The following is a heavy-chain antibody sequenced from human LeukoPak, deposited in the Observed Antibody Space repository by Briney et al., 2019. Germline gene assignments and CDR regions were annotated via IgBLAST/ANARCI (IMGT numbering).Heavy chain of an antibody. D-gene: IGHD3-10*01. Sequence: GGSLRLSCAASGFTFSSYAMHWVRQAPGKGLEWVAVISYDGSNKYYADSVKGRFTISRDNSKNTLYLQMNSLRAEDTGVYYCAKSQREPWFEVDWGQGTLVTVSS. CDR1: GFTFSSYA. J-gene: IGHJ4*02. V-gene: IGHV3-30-3*01. CDR3: AKSQREPWFEVD. CDR2: ISYDGSNK.